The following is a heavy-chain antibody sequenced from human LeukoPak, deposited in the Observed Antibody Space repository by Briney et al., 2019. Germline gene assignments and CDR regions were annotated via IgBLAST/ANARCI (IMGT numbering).Heavy chain of an antibody. D-gene: IGHD2-15*01. CDR1: GDSISSGGYY. CDR2: SYYSGST. Sequence: PSETLSLTCTVSGDSISSGGYYWSWIGQHPGKGLEWIGYSYYSGSTYYNPSLKSRVTISVDTSKNQFSLKLSSVTAADTAVYYCARDKDPDATYYYYMDVWGKGTTVTVSS. J-gene: IGHJ6*03. V-gene: IGHV4-31*03. CDR3: ARDKDPDATYYYYMDV.